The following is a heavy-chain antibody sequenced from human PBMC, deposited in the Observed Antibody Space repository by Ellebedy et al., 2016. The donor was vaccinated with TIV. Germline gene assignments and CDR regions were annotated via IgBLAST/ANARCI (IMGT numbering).Heavy chain of an antibody. V-gene: IGHV3-7*03. CDR2: IKEDGSAQ. CDR3: AGPARGPPGH. Sequence: GGSLRLSCAASGFTFSSYWMSWVRQAPGKGLEWVANIKEDGSAQNYVDSVKGRFTVSRDNAKNSLYLQMNGLRAEDTAVYYCAGPARGPPGHWGQGTLVTVSS. J-gene: IGHJ4*02. D-gene: IGHD3-10*01. CDR1: GFTFSSYW.